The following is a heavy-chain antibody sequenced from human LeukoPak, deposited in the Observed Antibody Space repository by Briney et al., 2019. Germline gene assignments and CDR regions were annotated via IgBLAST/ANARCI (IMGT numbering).Heavy chain of an antibody. CDR2: ISGSGGST. V-gene: IGHV3-23*01. CDR1: GFTFSSYA. Sequence: PGGSLRLSCAASGFTFSSYAMSWVRQAPGKGLEWVSAISGSGGSTYYADSVKGRFTISRDNSKNTLYLQMNSLRAEDTAVYYCARDLVVVPAARGGADDPWGQGTLVTVSS. CDR3: ARDLVVVPAARGGADDP. D-gene: IGHD2-2*01. J-gene: IGHJ5*02.